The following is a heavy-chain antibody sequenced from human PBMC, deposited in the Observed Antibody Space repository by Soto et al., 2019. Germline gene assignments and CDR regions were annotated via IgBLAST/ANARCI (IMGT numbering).Heavy chain of an antibody. CDR1: GFTFSSYS. V-gene: IGHV3-21*01. CDR2: ISSSISYI. J-gene: IGHJ3*02. Sequence: GGSLRLSCAASGFTFSSYSMNWVRQAPGKGLEWVSSISSSISYIYYADSVKGRFTISTNNATNSLYLQMDSLRAEDTAVYYCARVWVYYYDSSCYSAFDIWGQGTMVTVSS. CDR3: ARVWVYYYDSSCYSAFDI. D-gene: IGHD3-22*01.